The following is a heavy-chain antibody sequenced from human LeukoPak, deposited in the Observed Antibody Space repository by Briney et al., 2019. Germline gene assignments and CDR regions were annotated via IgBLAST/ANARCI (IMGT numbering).Heavy chain of an antibody. Sequence: PSKTLSLTCSVSGGSIRFYYWSWIRQPPGKGLEWIGYIHYTGHTNYNPSLKSRVTISLDTSKNQFSLKLTSVTAADTAVYYCASHLGAHSGYDEDYDYYYGMDVWGQGTTVSVSS. D-gene: IGHD5-12*01. V-gene: IGHV4-59*08. CDR2: IHYTGHT. J-gene: IGHJ6*02. CDR3: ASHLGAHSGYDEDYDYYYGMDV. CDR1: GGSIRFYY.